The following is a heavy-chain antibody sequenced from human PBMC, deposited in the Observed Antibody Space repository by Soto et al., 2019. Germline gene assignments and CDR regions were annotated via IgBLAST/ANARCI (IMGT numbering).Heavy chain of an antibody. CDR3: ARDRENDYGDSFDY. V-gene: IGHV1-18*01. Sequence: ASVKVSCKASGYTFTSYDINWVRQATGQGLEWMGWISAYNGNTNYAQKLQGRVTMTTDTSTSTAYMKLRSLRSDDTAVYYCARDRENDYGDSFDYWGQGTLVTVSS. CDR1: GYTFTSYD. D-gene: IGHD4-17*01. CDR2: ISAYNGNT. J-gene: IGHJ4*02.